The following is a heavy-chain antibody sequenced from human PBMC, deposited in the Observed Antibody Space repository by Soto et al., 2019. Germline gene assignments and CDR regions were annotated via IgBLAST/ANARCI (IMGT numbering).Heavy chain of an antibody. V-gene: IGHV1-69*01. D-gene: IGHD2-21*02. CDR3: ASGYCGGDCFPLNYYYGMDV. J-gene: IGHJ6*02. Sequence: QVQLVQSGAEVKKPGSSVKVSCKASGGTFSSYAIIWVRQAPGQGLEWMGGIIPIFGTANDEQKCQGRVTITADESTSTAYMELSSLRSEDTAVYYCASGYCGGDCFPLNYYYGMDVWGQGTTVTVSS. CDR1: GGTFSSYA. CDR2: IIPIFGTA.